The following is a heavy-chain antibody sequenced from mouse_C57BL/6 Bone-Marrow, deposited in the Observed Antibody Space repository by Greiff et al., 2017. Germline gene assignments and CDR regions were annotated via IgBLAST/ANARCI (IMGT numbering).Heavy chain of an antibody. J-gene: IGHJ2*01. CDR3: ARGGAYYSLDY. CDR2: IHPNSGST. Sequence: QVQLQQPGAELVKPGASVKLSCKASGYTFTSYWMHWVKQRPGQGLAWIGMIHPNSGSTNYNEKFKSKATLTVDKSSSTAYMQLSSLTSEDSAVYYCARGGAYYSLDYWGQGTTLTVSS. V-gene: IGHV1-64*01. D-gene: IGHD2-12*01. CDR1: GYTFTSYW.